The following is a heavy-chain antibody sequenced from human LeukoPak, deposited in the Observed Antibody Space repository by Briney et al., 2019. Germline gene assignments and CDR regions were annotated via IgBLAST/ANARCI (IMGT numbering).Heavy chain of an antibody. CDR3: AKVKPYYYDSSGYYPHYFDY. V-gene: IGHV3-23*01. CDR2: ISGSGGST. CDR1: GFTFSSYS. J-gene: IGHJ4*02. Sequence: PGGSLRLSCAASGFTFSSYSMSWVRQAPGKGLEWVSAISGSGGSTYYADSVKGRFTISRDNSKNTLYLQMNSLRAEDTAVYYCAKVKPYYYDSSGYYPHYFDYWGQGTLVTVSS. D-gene: IGHD3-22*01.